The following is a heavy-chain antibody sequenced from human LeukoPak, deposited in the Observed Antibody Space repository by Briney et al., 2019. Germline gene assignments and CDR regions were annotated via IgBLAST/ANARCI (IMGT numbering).Heavy chain of an antibody. CDR1: GYTFTGYY. CDR2: INPNSGGT. Sequence: ASVKVSCKASGYTFTGYYMHWVRQAPGQGLEWMGWINPNSGGTNYAQKFQGRVTMTRDTSISTAYMELSRLRSDDTAVYYCARADIVVVPAAVRFDPWGQGTLVTVSS. J-gene: IGHJ5*02. V-gene: IGHV1-2*02. CDR3: ARADIVVVPAAVRFDP. D-gene: IGHD2-2*01.